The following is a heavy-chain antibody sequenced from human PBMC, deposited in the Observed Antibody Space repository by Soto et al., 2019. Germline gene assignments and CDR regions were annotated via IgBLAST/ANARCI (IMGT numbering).Heavy chain of an antibody. J-gene: IGHJ4*02. V-gene: IGHV1-24*01. Sequence: EPSVKVSCKVSGYTPIEVSMHWARQAHGKGLEWIGGFDPDSGEAVYEQEFQGRLTVTEDPSTDTAYMELSSLRSDDTAVYYCEKVPITVFGLGRWGQGTPVSVSS. D-gene: IGHD3-3*01. CDR1: GYTPIEVS. CDR2: FDPDSGEA. CDR3: EKVPITVFGLGR.